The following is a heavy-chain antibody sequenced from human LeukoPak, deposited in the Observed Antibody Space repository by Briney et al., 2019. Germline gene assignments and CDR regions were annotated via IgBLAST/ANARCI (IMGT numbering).Heavy chain of an antibody. CDR3: AGGSGWIFDS. Sequence: GGSLQLPSSASGFPFISFWISRGRRAPGKGLEWVANIKQDGSEKNYVDSVKGRFTISRDNAKNSLYLQMNSLRAEDTAVYYCAGGSGWIFDSWGQGTLVTVSS. J-gene: IGHJ4*02. CDR2: IKQDGSEK. D-gene: IGHD6-19*01. V-gene: IGHV3-7*01. CDR1: GFPFISFW.